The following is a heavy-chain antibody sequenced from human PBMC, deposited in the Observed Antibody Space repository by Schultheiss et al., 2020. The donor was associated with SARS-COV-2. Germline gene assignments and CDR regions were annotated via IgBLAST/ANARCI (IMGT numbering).Heavy chain of an antibody. J-gene: IGHJ6*02. D-gene: IGHD5-18*01. V-gene: IGHV3-21*01. CDR3: ARAVDTAMVDYYYYGMDV. Sequence: GESLKISCAASGFTFSSYSMNWVRQAPGKGLEWVSSISSSSSYIYYADSVKGRFTISRDNAKNTLYLQMSSLRAEDTAVYYCARAVDTAMVDYYYYGMDVWGQGTTVTVSS. CDR1: GFTFSSYS. CDR2: ISSSSSYI.